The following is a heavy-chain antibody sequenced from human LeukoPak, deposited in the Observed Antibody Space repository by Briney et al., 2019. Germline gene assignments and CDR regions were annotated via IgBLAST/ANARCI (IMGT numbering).Heavy chain of an antibody. CDR1: GGSISSYY. V-gene: IGHV4-59*01. J-gene: IGHJ5*02. Sequence: PSETLSLTCTVSGGSISSYYWSWIRQPPGKGLEWIGYIYYSGSTNCNPSLKSRVTISVDTSKNQFSLKLSSVTAADTAVYYCARVRAVDWWFDPWGQGTLVTVSS. D-gene: IGHD2-21*01. CDR2: IYYSGST. CDR3: ARVRAVDWWFDP.